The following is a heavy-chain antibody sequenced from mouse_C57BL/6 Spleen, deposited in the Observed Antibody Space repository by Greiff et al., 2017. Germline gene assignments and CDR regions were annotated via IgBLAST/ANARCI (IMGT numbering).Heavy chain of an antibody. Sequence: QVQLQQPGAELVRPGSSVKLSCKASGYTFTSYWMDWVKQRPGQGLEWIGNIYPSDSETHYNQKFKDKATLTVDKSSSTAYMQISSLTSEDSAVYYCARTDYSNPAWFAYWGQGTLVTVSA. J-gene: IGHJ3*01. CDR1: GYTFTSYW. CDR3: ARTDYSNPAWFAY. D-gene: IGHD2-5*01. CDR2: IYPSDSET. V-gene: IGHV1-61*01.